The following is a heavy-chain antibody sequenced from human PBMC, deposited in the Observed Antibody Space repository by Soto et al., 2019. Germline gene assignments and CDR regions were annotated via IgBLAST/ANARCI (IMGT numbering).Heavy chain of an antibody. Sequence: ASVKVSCKASGYTFTSYDINWVRQATGQGLEWMGWMNPNSGNTGDAQKFQGRVTMTRNTSISTAYMELSSLRSEDTAVYYCARGRYSYGYGYYYYGMDVWGQGTTVTVSS. CDR3: ARGRYSYGYGYYYYGMDV. J-gene: IGHJ6*02. CDR2: MNPNSGNT. D-gene: IGHD5-18*01. V-gene: IGHV1-8*01. CDR1: GYTFTSYD.